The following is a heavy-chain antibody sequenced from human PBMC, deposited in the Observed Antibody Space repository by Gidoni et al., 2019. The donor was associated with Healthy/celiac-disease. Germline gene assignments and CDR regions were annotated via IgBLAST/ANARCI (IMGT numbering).Heavy chain of an antibody. CDR1: GFTFSRYS. CDR3: ARDLVVVVPAAITRGGGV. V-gene: IGHV3-48*02. D-gene: IGHD2-2*01. J-gene: IGHJ4*02. Sequence: EVQLVESGGGLVQPGGSLRLSCAASGFTFSRYSMNWVRQAPGKGLEWVSYISSSSSTIYYADSVKGRFTISRDNAKNSLYLQMNSLRDEDTAVYYCARDLVVVVPAAITRGGGVWGQGTLVTVSS. CDR2: ISSSSSTI.